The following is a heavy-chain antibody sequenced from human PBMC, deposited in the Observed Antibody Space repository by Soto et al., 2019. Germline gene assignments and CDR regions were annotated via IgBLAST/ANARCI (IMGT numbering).Heavy chain of an antibody. J-gene: IGHJ6*03. CDR2: ISYDGSNK. D-gene: IGHD3-10*01. V-gene: IGHV3-30*18. CDR1: GFTFSSYG. Sequence: GGSLRLSCAASGFTFSSYGMHWVRQAPGKGLEWVAVISYDGSNKYYADSVKGRFTISRDNSKNTLYLQMNSLRAEDTAVYYCAKGPVPYYGSGSLRSYYYYYMDVWGKGTTVTVSS. CDR3: AKGPVPYYGSGSLRSYYYYYMDV.